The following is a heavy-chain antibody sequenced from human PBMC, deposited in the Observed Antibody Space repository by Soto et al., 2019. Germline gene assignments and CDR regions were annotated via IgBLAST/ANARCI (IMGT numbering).Heavy chain of an antibody. CDR3: ARWVQTTVTTNWFDP. D-gene: IGHD4-17*01. CDR1: GFTFSTYS. V-gene: IGHV3-48*01. Sequence: EVQLVESGGGLVQPGGSLRLSCAASGFTFSTYSMSWVRQAPGKGLEWVSYISSSSSTIYYADSVKVRFTISRDNAKNSLYLQMSSLRAEDTAVYYCARWVQTTVTTNWFDPWGQGTLVTVSS. J-gene: IGHJ5*02. CDR2: ISSSSSTI.